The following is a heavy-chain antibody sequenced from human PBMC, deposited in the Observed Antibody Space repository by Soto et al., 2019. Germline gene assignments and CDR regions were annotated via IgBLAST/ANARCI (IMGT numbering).Heavy chain of an antibody. D-gene: IGHD3-22*01. CDR1: GGSISSYY. J-gene: IGHJ6*02. CDR2: IYYSGIT. V-gene: IGHV4-59*12. CDR3: AGSGYYHHSGKDV. Sequence: SETLSLTCTVSGGSISSYYWSWIRQPPGKGLEWIGYIYYSGITNYNPSLKSRVTISVDTAKNQFSLKLSSVTAADTAVYYCAGSGYYHHSGKDVWGQGTTVTVSS.